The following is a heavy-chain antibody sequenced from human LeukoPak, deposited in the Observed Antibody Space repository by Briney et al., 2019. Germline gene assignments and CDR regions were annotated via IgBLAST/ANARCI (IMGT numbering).Heavy chain of an antibody. CDR2: ISAYNGNT. D-gene: IGHD3-9*01. V-gene: IGHV1-18*01. CDR1: GYTFTSYG. Sequence: ASVKVSCKASGYTFTSYGISWVRQAPGQGLEWMGWISAYNGNTNYAQKLQGRVTMTRDTSISTAYMELSRLRFDDTAVYYCAREYVLRYFDWLSPPHDAFDIWGQGTMVTVSS. J-gene: IGHJ3*02. CDR3: AREYVLRYFDWLSPPHDAFDI.